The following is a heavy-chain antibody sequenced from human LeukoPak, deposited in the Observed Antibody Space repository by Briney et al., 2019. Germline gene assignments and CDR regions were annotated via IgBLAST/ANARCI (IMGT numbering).Heavy chain of an antibody. CDR1: GFTLSSYG. Sequence: PGGSLRLSCAASGFTLSSYGMHWVRQAPGKGLEWVAVISYDGSNKYYADSVKGRFTISRDNSKNTLYLQMNSLRAEDTAVYYCAKDFGDYASAFDIWGQGTMVTVSS. J-gene: IGHJ3*02. V-gene: IGHV3-30*18. CDR3: AKDFGDYASAFDI. D-gene: IGHD4-17*01. CDR2: ISYDGSNK.